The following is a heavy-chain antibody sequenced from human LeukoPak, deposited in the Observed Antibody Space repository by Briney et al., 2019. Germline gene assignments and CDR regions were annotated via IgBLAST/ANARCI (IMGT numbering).Heavy chain of an antibody. CDR3: ARARGYFDWLPPFDY. J-gene: IGHJ4*02. D-gene: IGHD3-9*01. Sequence: ASVKVSCKASGYTFTGYYMHWVRQAPGQGLEWMGWINPNSGGTNYAQKFQGRVTMTRDTSISTAYMELSRLRSDDTAVYYCARARGYFDWLPPFDYWGQGTPVTVSS. CDR1: GYTFTGYY. CDR2: INPNSGGT. V-gene: IGHV1-2*02.